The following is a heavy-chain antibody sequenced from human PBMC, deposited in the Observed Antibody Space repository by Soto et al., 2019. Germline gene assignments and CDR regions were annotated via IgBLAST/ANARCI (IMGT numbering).Heavy chain of an antibody. CDR3: VSAQFSQILTADDPSVDV. J-gene: IGHJ6*02. CDR2: IIPMFSSP. Sequence: SVTVSCEASGGNFRSEAISWGRQAPVHGLEGVGRIIPMFSSPQYPPPLHGRVTIIADESTTTVFLELRGLTYYGTAVYYFVSAQFSQILTADDPSVDVWGQGASVTVSS. D-gene: IGHD3-9*01. CDR1: GGNFRSEA. V-gene: IGHV1-69*15.